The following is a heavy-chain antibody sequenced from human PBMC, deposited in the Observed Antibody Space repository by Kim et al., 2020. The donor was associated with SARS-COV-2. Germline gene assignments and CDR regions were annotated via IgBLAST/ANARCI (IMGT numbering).Heavy chain of an antibody. V-gene: IGHV4-30-2*01. J-gene: IGHJ4*02. CDR3: ATRLWAGAGAGLDF. Sequence: YSPSLRSRVTISLDRTENHFSLTLSSVTAADTAVYYCATRLWAGAGAGLDFWGQGALVTVSS. D-gene: IGHD6-13*01.